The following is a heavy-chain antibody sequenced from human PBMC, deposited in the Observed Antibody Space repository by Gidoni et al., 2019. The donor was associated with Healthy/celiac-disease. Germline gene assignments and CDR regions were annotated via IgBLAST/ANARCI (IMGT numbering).Heavy chain of an antibody. J-gene: IGHJ6*02. CDR1: GYNFTDYY. CDR3: ATDRGYCTNGVCRKDYYYYGMDV. D-gene: IGHD2-8*01. V-gene: IGHV1-69-2*01. Sequence: EVLLVQSGAEVKKPGATVTISCKVSGYNFTDYYIHWVQQAPGKGLEWMGLVDPEDDETIYAEKFQGRVTITADTSTDTAYMELSSLRSEDTAVYYCATDRGYCTNGVCRKDYYYYGMDVWGQGTTVTVSS. CDR2: VDPEDDET.